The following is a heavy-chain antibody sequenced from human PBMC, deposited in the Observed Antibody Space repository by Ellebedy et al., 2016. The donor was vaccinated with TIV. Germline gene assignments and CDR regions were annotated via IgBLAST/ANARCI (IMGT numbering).Heavy chain of an antibody. Sequence: SETLSLXXTVSGGSLNSGGYYWSWIRQPPGKGLEWIGSIYDRGTTYYNSSLKSRVTISVDSSKNQFSLKLSSVTATETAVYYCARDQGGRHSSFDYWGQGTLVTVSS. J-gene: IGHJ4*02. CDR2: IYDRGTT. CDR1: GGSLNSGGYY. CDR3: ARDQGGRHSSFDY. D-gene: IGHD1-26*01. V-gene: IGHV4-39*07.